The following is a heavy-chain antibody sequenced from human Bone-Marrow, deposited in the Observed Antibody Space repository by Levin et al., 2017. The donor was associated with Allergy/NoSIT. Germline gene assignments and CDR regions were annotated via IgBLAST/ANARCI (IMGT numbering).Heavy chain of an antibody. CDR2: INHSGST. J-gene: IGHJ6*03. D-gene: IGHD3-10*01. V-gene: IGHV4-34*01. Sequence: NPSETLSLTCAVYGGSFSGYYWSWIRQPPGKGLEWIGEINHSGSTNYNPSLKSRVTISVDTSKNQFSLKLSSVTAADTAVYYCAREPQLLSMGRGREYYDYYMDVWGKGTTVTVSS. CDR1: GGSFSGYY. CDR3: AREPQLLSMGRGREYYDYYMDV.